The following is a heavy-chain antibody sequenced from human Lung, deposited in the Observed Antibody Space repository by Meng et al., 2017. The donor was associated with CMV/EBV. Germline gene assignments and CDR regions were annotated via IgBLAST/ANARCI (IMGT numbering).Heavy chain of an antibody. V-gene: IGHV3-74*02. CDR2: ISTDGSDT. CDR1: GFTFRNYW. Sequence: EVHVGWSGGDVVKPGGCLRLSCAASGFTFRNYWMHWVRQVPGEGLVWVSRISTDGSDTSYADSVKGRFTISRDNAKNTLYLQMNSLRGDDTAVYFCVRGVAESLGWEMGYWGQGALVTVSS. CDR3: VRGVAESLGWEMGY. J-gene: IGHJ4*02. D-gene: IGHD7-27*01.